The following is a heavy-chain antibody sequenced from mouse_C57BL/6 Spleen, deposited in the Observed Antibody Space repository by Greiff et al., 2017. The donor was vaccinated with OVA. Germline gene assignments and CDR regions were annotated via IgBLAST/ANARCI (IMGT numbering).Heavy chain of an antibody. CDR3: ARSSAAVPFAY. D-gene: IGHD6-1*01. CDR1: GYTFTSYW. CDR2: IYPGSGST. V-gene: IGHV1-55*01. Sequence: QVHVKQPGAELVKPGASVKMSCKASGYTFTSYWITWVKQRPGQGLEWIGEIYPGSGSTNYNEKFKSKVTLTVDTTSSTADMQLNSLASEDSAFYSWARSSAAVPFAYRGQGTLVTVTA. J-gene: IGHJ3*01.